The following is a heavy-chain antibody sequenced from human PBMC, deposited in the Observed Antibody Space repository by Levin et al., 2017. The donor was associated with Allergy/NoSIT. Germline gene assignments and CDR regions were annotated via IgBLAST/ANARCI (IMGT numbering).Heavy chain of an antibody. Sequence: HAGGSLRLSCAASAFTFSSYWMHWVRQAPGKGLVWVSRINGDGSATIYADSVKGRFTISRDNAKNTLYLQMNSLRAEDTAVYYCATDLFGSHYFTSGSPRGFDYWGRGTLVTVSS. D-gene: IGHD3-10*01. J-gene: IGHJ4*02. V-gene: IGHV3-74*01. CDR3: ATDLFGSHYFTSGSPRGFDY. CDR1: AFTFSSYW. CDR2: INGDGSAT.